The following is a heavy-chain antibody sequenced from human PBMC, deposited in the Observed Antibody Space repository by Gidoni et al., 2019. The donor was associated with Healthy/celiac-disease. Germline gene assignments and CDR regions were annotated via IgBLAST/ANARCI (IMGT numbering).Heavy chain of an antibody. Sequence: QVQLVQSGAEVKKPGASVKVSCQASGYTFTGYYMHWVRQAPGQGLAWMGWINPNRGGTNYAQKFQGRVTMTRDTSISTAYMELSRLRSDDTAVYYCARGLLWFGELLEHWGQGTLVTVSS. CDR2: INPNRGGT. D-gene: IGHD3-10*01. J-gene: IGHJ4*02. CDR1: GYTFTGYY. V-gene: IGHV1-2*02. CDR3: ARGLLWFGELLEH.